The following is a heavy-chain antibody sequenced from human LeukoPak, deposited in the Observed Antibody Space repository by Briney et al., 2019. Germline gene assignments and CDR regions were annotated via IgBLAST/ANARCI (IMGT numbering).Heavy chain of an antibody. Sequence: PGRSLRLSCAASGFTFDDYAMHWVRQAPGKGLEWVSGISWNSGSIGYADSVKGRFTISRDNAKNSLYLQMNSLRAEDTALYYCAKGHTDYSDYVLWFDPWGQGTLVAVSS. CDR2: ISWNSGSI. CDR3: AKGHTDYSDYVLWFDP. J-gene: IGHJ5*02. CDR1: GFTFDDYA. V-gene: IGHV3-9*01. D-gene: IGHD4-17*01.